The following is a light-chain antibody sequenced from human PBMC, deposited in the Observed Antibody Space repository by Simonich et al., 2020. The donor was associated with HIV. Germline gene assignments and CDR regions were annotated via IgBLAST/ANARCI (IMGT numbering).Light chain of an antibody. Sequence: DIQMTQSPSSLSASVGDRVTITCRTSQSISSYLNWYQHKPGKAPKLLIYAASSLQSGVPARFSGSGSGTDFTLTISSLQPEDFATYYCQQSYNTLSITFGQGTRLEIK. J-gene: IGKJ5*01. CDR2: AAS. V-gene: IGKV1-39*01. CDR3: QQSYNTLSIT. CDR1: QSISSY.